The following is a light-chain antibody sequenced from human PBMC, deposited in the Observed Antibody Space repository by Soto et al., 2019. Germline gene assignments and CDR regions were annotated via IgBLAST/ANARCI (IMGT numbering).Light chain of an antibody. V-gene: IGKV1-39*01. Sequence: DIQMTQSLSSLSASVGDRVTITCRASQSISTYLNWYQQKPGKPPKVLIYAASILQSGVPSRFSGSGSGTEFTLTISSLQREDFATYYCQQYNVYSWTFGQGTKVDIK. CDR3: QQYNVYSWT. CDR1: QSISTY. CDR2: AAS. J-gene: IGKJ1*01.